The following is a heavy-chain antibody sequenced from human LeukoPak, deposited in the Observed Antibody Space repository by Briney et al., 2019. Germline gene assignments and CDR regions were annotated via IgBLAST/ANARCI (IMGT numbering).Heavy chain of an antibody. D-gene: IGHD5-18*01. J-gene: IGHJ4*02. CDR2: ISYDGSNK. CDR3: ANKGWSGIQLWWY. Sequence: PGRSLRLSCAASGFTFSSYAMHWVRQAPGKGLEWVAVISYDGSNKYYANSVKGRFTISRDNSKNTLYLQMNSLRAEDTAVYYCANKGWSGIQLWWYWGQGTLVTVSS. V-gene: IGHV3-30-3*01. CDR1: GFTFSSYA.